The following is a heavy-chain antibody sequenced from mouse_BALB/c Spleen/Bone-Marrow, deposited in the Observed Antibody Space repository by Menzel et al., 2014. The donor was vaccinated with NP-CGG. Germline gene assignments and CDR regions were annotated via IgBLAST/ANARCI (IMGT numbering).Heavy chain of an antibody. Sequence: VKLMESGPGLVQPSQSLFITCTVSGFSVISYGVHWVRQPPGKGLEWLGVIWSGGSTDYNAAFISRLSISKDNSKNQVFFKMNSLQADDTAIYYCARNDYGNPHYAMDYWGQGTSVTVSS. CDR1: GFSVISYG. D-gene: IGHD2-1*01. J-gene: IGHJ4*01. V-gene: IGHV2-4*02. CDR3: ARNDYGNPHYAMDY. CDR2: IWSGGST.